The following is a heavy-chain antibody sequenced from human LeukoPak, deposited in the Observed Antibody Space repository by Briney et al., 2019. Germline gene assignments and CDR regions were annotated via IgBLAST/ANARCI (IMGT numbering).Heavy chain of an antibody. CDR3: AKDLSYSFEIPAY. D-gene: IGHD3-16*02. Sequence: GGSLRLSCAASGFSFGGFGMHWVRQAPGQGLEWVAFIGFDGNKKFIRDSVKGRFTISRDNSGNTLFLQMNSLRAEDTGVYYCAKDLSYSFEIPAYWGQGTLVTDSS. J-gene: IGHJ4*02. V-gene: IGHV3-30*02. CDR2: IGFDGNKK. CDR1: GFSFGGFG.